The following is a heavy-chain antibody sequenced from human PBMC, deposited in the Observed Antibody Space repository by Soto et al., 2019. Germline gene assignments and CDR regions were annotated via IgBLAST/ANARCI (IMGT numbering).Heavy chain of an antibody. Sequence: PGGSLRLSCAASGFTFSSYSMNWVRQAPGKGLEWVSSISSSSSYIYYADSVKGRFTISRDNAKNSLYLQMNSLGAEDTAVYYCATHHPDILTGYYLDYYYYYMDVWGKRTTVTVSS. V-gene: IGHV3-21*01. CDR3: ATHHPDILTGYYLDYYYYYMDV. D-gene: IGHD3-9*01. CDR2: ISSSSSYI. CDR1: GFTFSSYS. J-gene: IGHJ6*03.